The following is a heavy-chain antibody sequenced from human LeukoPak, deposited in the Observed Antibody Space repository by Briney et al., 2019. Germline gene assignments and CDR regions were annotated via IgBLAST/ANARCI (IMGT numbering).Heavy chain of an antibody. CDR1: GFTFSSYA. D-gene: IGHD3-10*01. CDR3: AKTMGPFVFGELSMYFDY. CDR2: ISGSGGST. J-gene: IGHJ4*02. Sequence: QPGGSLRLSCAASGFTFSSYAMSWVRQAPGKGLEWVSAISGSGGSTYYADSVKGRFTISRDNSKNTLYLQMNSLRAEDTAVYYCAKTMGPFVFGELSMYFDYWGQGTLVTVSS. V-gene: IGHV3-23*01.